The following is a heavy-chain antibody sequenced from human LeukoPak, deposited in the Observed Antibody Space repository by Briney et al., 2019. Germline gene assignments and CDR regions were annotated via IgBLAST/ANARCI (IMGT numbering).Heavy chain of an antibody. CDR1: GGSISSYY. V-gene: IGHV4-59*01. Sequence: SETLSLTCTVSGGSISSYYWSWIRQPPGKGLEWIGYIYYSGSTNYNPSLKSRVTISVDTSKNQFSLKLSSVTAADTAVYYCAREASSSWSQGHDHFDYWGQGTLVTVSS. J-gene: IGHJ4*02. D-gene: IGHD6-13*01. CDR3: AREASSSWSQGHDHFDY. CDR2: IYYSGST.